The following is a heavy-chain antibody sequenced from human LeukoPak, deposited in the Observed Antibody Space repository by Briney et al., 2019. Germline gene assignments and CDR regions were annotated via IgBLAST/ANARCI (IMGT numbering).Heavy chain of an antibody. CDR2: INHSGST. J-gene: IGHJ4*02. Sequence: SETLSLTCAVYGGSFSGYYWSWIRQPPGKGLEWIGEINHSGSTNYNPSLKSRVTISVDTSKNQFSLKLSSVTAADTAVYYCAARMGRAQGRWLQLPLDYWGQGTLVTVSS. CDR3: AARMGRAQGRWLQLPLDY. D-gene: IGHD5-24*01. CDR1: GGSFSGYY. V-gene: IGHV4-34*01.